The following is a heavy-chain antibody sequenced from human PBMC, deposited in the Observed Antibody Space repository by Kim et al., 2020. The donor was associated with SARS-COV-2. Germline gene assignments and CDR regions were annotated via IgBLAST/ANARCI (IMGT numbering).Heavy chain of an antibody. CDR2: IYHSGST. Sequence: SETLSLTCAVSGGSISSSNWWSWVRQPPGKGLEWIGEIYHSGSTNYNPSLKSRVTISVDKSKNQFSLKLSSVTAADTAVYYCARVRRWLVQNYYYGMDVWGQGTTVTVSS. V-gene: IGHV4-4*02. CDR3: ARVRRWLVQNYYYGMDV. D-gene: IGHD6-19*01. CDR1: GGSISSSNW. J-gene: IGHJ6*02.